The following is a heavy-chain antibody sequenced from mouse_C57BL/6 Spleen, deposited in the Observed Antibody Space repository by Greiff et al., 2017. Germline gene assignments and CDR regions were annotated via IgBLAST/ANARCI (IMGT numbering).Heavy chain of an antibody. Sequence: VQLKQSGPELVKPGASVTISCKASGYSFTGYYMHWVKQSPEKSLEWIGEINPSTGGTTYNQKFKAKATLTVDKSSSTAYMQLKSLTSEDSAVYYSAKAFRDGYYDYWGQGTTLTVSS. CDR1: GYSFTGYY. J-gene: IGHJ2*01. CDR3: AKAFRDGYYDY. D-gene: IGHD2-3*01. CDR2: INPSTGGT. V-gene: IGHV1-42*01.